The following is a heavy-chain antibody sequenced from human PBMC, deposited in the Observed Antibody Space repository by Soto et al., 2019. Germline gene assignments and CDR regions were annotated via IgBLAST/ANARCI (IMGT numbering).Heavy chain of an antibody. J-gene: IGHJ4*02. V-gene: IGHV3-30*18. D-gene: IGHD6-13*01. CDR2: ISYDGSNK. Sequence: QVQLVESGGGVVQAGRSLRLSCAASGFTFSSYGMHWVRQAPGKGLEWVAVISYDGSNKYYADSVKGRFTISRDNSKNTLYLQMNSLRAEDTAVYYCAKNTYSSSPGPADYWGQGTLVTVSS. CDR3: AKNTYSSSPGPADY. CDR1: GFTFSSYG.